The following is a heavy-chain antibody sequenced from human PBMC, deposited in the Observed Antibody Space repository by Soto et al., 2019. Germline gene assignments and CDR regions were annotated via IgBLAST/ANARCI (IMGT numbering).Heavy chain of an antibody. CDR2: IGVSGDTT. CDR1: GFTFSSYA. V-gene: IGHV3-23*01. J-gene: IGHJ4*02. Sequence: EVQLLESGGGLVQPGGSLRLSCAASGFTFSSYAMSWVRQAPGKGLEWVSAIGVSGDTTYYADSVKGWFTISRDNSKNTLYLQMGSLRAEETAVYYCAKVRRFGELRSLYWGQGTLVTVSS. CDR3: AKVRRFGELRSLY. D-gene: IGHD3-10*01.